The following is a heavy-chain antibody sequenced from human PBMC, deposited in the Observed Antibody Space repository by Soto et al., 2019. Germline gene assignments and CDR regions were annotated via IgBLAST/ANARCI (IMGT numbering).Heavy chain of an antibody. Sequence: GESLKISCKGSGYSFTSYWISWVRQMPGKGLEWMGRIDPSDSYTNYSPSFQGHVTISADKSISTAYLQWRSLKASDTAMYYSARHIQGCSSNSCYGQEYYYGMDVWRQGTTLTVSS. CDR2: IDPSDSYT. J-gene: IGHJ6*02. CDR1: GYSFTSYW. V-gene: IGHV5-10-1*01. CDR3: ARHIQGCSSNSCYGQEYYYGMDV. D-gene: IGHD2-2*01.